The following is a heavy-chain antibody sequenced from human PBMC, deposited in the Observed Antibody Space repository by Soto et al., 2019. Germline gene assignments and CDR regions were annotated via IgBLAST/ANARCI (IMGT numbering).Heavy chain of an antibody. CDR3: ERDGSSSWPNFDY. CDR2: ISGYNGNT. V-gene: IGHV1-18*01. Sequence: QVQLVQSGAEVKKPGASVKVSCKASGYTFSNYGISWVRQAPGQGLEWMGWISGYNGNTHYAQKFQGRVTMTTDTSTSTAYMELRSLRSDDTAMFYCERDGSSSWPNFDYWGQGTLVTVSS. CDR1: GYTFSNYG. D-gene: IGHD6-13*01. J-gene: IGHJ4*02.